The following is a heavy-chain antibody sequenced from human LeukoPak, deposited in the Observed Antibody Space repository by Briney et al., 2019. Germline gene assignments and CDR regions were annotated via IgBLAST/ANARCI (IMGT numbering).Heavy chain of an antibody. CDR3: ARVGDNGYSSGWYLSSAYYGMDV. J-gene: IGHJ6*02. Sequence: SETLSLTCTVSGGSISSSSYYWGWIRQPPGKGLEWIGSIYYSGSTYYNPSLKSRVTISVDTSKNQFSLKLSSVTAADTAVYYCARVGDNGYSSGWYLSSAYYGMDVWGQGTTVTVSS. CDR1: GGSISSSSYY. D-gene: IGHD6-19*01. CDR2: IYYSGST. V-gene: IGHV4-39*07.